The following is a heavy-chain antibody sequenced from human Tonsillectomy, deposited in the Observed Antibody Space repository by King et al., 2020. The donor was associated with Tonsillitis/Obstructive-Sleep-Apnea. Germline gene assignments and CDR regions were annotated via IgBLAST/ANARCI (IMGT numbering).Heavy chain of an antibody. CDR2: FIPILDIT. J-gene: IGHJ4*02. CDR1: GGTFSNYA. D-gene: IGHD2-2*01. CDR3: ASGCRSTSCPFDS. V-gene: IGHV1-69*09. Sequence: VQLVQSGAEVKKPGSSVKVSCKASGGTFSNYAITWVRQAPGQGLEWMGRFIPILDITNYAQKFQGRVTITADKSTSTAYMELSSLRSEDTAVYYCASGCRSTSCPFDSWGQGTQVTVSS.